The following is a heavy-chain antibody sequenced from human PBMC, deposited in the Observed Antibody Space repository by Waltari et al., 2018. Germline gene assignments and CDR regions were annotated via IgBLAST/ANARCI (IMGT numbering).Heavy chain of an antibody. CDR1: GFTVSSNY. D-gene: IGHD6-13*01. CDR2: IYVDGRT. Sequence: EVHVVESGGDLIQPGGSLRLSCAASGFTVSSNYMHWVRQAPGKGLEWVSLIYVDGRTFYADSVKGRFTISRDNSKNTLSLQMNSLTAEDTAIYYCARGSAADSGGHDAFDIWGQGTLVTVSA. V-gene: IGHV3-53*01. J-gene: IGHJ3*02. CDR3: ARGSAADSGGHDAFDI.